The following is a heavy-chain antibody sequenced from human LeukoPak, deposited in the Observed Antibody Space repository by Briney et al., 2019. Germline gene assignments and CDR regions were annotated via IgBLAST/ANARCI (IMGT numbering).Heavy chain of an antibody. V-gene: IGHV4-39*02. CDR3: AREERGSMGPGDY. D-gene: IGHD6-25*01. Sequence: PSETLSLTCTVSGGSIYSSSYYWGWIRQPPGKGLEWIGTIYYNEATQYNPSLKSRVRISVDTSKNQFSLKLMSVTAADTAVYYCAREERGSMGPGDYWGQGTLVTVSS. J-gene: IGHJ4*02. CDR2: IYYNEAT. CDR1: GGSIYSSSYY.